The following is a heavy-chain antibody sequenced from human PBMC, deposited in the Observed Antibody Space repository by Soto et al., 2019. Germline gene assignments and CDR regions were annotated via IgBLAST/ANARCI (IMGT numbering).Heavy chain of an antibody. D-gene: IGHD3-9*01. CDR1: GGSISSSSYY. V-gene: IGHV4-39*01. CDR3: ARTPVLRYFDDYGMDV. J-gene: IGHJ6*02. CDR2: IYYSGST. Sequence: SETLSLTCTVSGGSISSSSYYWGWIRQPPAKGLEWIGSIYYSGSTYYNPSLKSRVTISVDTSKNQFSLKLSSVTAADTAVYYYARTPVLRYFDDYGMDVWGQGTTVTVSS.